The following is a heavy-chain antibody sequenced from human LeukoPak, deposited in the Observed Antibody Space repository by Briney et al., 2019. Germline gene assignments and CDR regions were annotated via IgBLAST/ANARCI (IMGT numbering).Heavy chain of an antibody. CDR3: ARRGAARRYDGMDV. D-gene: IGHD6-6*01. V-gene: IGHV4-59*08. J-gene: IGHJ6*02. Sequence: SETLSLTCTVSGGFISSYYWSWIRQPPGKGLEWIAYINYSGSTIYNPSLKSRVTISLDTSKNQFSLKLSSMTDADTAVYYYARRGAARRYDGMDVWGQGTTVTVSS. CDR2: INYSGST. CDR1: GGFISSYY.